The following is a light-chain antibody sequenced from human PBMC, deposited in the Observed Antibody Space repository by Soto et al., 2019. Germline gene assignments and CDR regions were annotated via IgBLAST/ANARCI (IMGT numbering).Light chain of an antibody. V-gene: IGKV1-39*01. CDR1: QTINNY. J-gene: IGKJ3*01. CDR2: AAS. CDR3: QHFYTTLFT. Sequence: DIQMTQSPSSLSASVGDRVTITCRASQTINNYLNWYQHKPGKAPKLLIYAASSLQSGVPSRFSGSGSGIDFTLTITSLQPEDFATYYCQHFYTTLFTFGPGTKVEIK.